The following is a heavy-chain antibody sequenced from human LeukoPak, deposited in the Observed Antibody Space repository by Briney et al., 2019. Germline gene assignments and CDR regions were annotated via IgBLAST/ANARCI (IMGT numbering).Heavy chain of an antibody. Sequence: GASVKVSCKASGYTFTSYAMHWVRQAPGQRLEWMGWINAGNGNTKYSQKFQGRVTITRDTSASTAYMELSSLRSEDTAVYYCARDHRGEGGSPTYWGQGTLVTDSS. J-gene: IGHJ4*02. CDR1: GYTFTSYA. D-gene: IGHD1-26*01. CDR2: INAGNGNT. V-gene: IGHV1-3*01. CDR3: ARDHRGEGGSPTY.